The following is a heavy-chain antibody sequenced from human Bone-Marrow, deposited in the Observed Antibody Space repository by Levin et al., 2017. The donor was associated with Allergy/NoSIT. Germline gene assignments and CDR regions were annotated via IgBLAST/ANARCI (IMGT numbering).Heavy chain of an antibody. CDR2: ISGSGGST. Sequence: GGSLRLSCAASGFTFSSYAMTWVRQAPGKGLEWVSRISGSGGSTYYADSVKGRFTISRDNSKNTLYLQMNSLRAEDTALYYCASGPGIVGGTGYYHPFDYWGQGTLVTVSS. D-gene: IGHD1-26*01. J-gene: IGHJ4*02. CDR3: ASGPGIVGGTGYYHPFDY. V-gene: IGHV3-23*01. CDR1: GFTFSSYA.